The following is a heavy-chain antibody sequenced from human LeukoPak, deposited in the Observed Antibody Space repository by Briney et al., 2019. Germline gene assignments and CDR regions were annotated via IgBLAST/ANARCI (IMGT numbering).Heavy chain of an antibody. CDR1: GFTFSSYA. J-gene: IGHJ4*02. Sequence: PGGSLRLSCTASGFTFSSYAMTWVRQAPGKGLEWVSSISGSGGGTYYADADSVKGRFTISRDNSKNTLYLQMNSLRAEDTAVYYCARGRTYGSGSYWAFDYWGQGTLVTVSS. CDR2: ISGSGGGT. CDR3: ARGRTYGSGSYWAFDY. D-gene: IGHD3-10*01. V-gene: IGHV3-23*01.